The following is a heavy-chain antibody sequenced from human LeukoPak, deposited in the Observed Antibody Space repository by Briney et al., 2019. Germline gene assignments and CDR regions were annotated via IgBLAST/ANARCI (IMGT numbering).Heavy chain of an antibody. D-gene: IGHD3-10*01. CDR3: AKVMTRTMVRGVPPSDY. CDR2: INGSGGST. Sequence: PGGSLRLSCAASGFTFSNYSMSWVRQAPGKGLEWVSPINGSGGSTYYADSVKGRFTISRDNSKNTLYLQMNSLRAEDTAVYYCAKVMTRTMVRGVPPSDYWGQGTLVTVSS. CDR1: GFTFSNYS. J-gene: IGHJ4*02. V-gene: IGHV3-23*01.